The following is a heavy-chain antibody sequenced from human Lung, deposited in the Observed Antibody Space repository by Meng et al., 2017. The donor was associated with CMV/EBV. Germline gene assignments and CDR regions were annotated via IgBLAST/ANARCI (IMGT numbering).Heavy chain of an antibody. CDR2: IRHDGSNK. CDR1: GLVFSNNG. J-gene: IGHJ6*02. CDR3: AKDLDYDSWSGYVHYHYYGMDC. V-gene: IGHV3-30*02. Sequence: GESLKISCAASGLVFSNNGMHWVRQAPGEGLEWVAFIRHDGSNKYYGGSVKGRFTISRDNSENTVYLQMDSLRVEDTAVYYCAKDLDYDSWSGYVHYHYYGMDCWGQSXAVTVSS. D-gene: IGHD3-3*01.